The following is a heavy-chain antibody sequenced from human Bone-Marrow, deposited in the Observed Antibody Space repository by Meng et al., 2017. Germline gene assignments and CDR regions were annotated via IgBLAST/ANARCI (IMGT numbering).Heavy chain of an antibody. CDR2: ISGSGGST. V-gene: IGHV3-23*01. CDR1: GFTFSSYA. Sequence: GESLKISCAASGFTFSSYAVSWVRQAPGKGLEWVSAISGSGGSTYYADSVKGRFTISRDNSKNTLYLQMNSLRAEDTAVYYCAKQGRRGYYDSSGYWYYFGYWGPGTQV. J-gene: IGHJ4*02. CDR3: AKQGRRGYYDSSGYWYYFGY. D-gene: IGHD3-22*01.